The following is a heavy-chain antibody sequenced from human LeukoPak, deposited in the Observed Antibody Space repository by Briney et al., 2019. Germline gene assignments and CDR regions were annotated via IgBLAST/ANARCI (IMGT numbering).Heavy chain of an antibody. J-gene: IGHJ6*02. CDR2: IRYDGSNK. Sequence: GGSLRLSCVASGFTFSSYGMHWVRQAPGKGLEWVAFIRYDGSNKYYADSVKGRFTISRDSSKNTLYLQMNSLRAEDTAVYYCAKEEEAVAALPVYGMDVWGQGTTVTVSS. CDR3: AKEEEAVAALPVYGMDV. CDR1: GFTFSSYG. D-gene: IGHD6-19*01. V-gene: IGHV3-30*02.